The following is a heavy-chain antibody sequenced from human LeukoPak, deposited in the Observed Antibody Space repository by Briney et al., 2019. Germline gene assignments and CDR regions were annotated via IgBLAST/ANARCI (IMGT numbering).Heavy chain of an antibody. D-gene: IGHD3-10*01. Sequence: ETLSLTCAVYGESMIGHYWTWIRQPPGKRLEWIGEIHHSGGTNSNPSLKNRVTTSIDMSKNQFSLKLSSVTAADTAVYFCARATASGSGRAYDRWAQGNLVPVSS. CDR2: IHHSGGT. CDR3: ARATASGSGRAYDR. J-gene: IGHJ5*02. V-gene: IGHV4-34*01. CDR1: GESMIGHY.